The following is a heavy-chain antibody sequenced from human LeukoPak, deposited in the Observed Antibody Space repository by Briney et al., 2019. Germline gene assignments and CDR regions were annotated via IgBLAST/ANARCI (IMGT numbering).Heavy chain of an antibody. J-gene: IGHJ5*02. CDR2: ITGYGAT. D-gene: IGHD6-13*01. CDR3: AKGAAAGKVDWFAP. Sequence: GGSLRLSCAASGFTFSNFAMMWVRQAPGTGLQWVSTITGYGATFYADSVRGRFTIFRDTSMNTLFLQMNSLGAEDTAVYYCAKGAAAGKVDWFAPGAQGTLVTVPS. CDR1: GFTFSNFA. V-gene: IGHV3-23*01.